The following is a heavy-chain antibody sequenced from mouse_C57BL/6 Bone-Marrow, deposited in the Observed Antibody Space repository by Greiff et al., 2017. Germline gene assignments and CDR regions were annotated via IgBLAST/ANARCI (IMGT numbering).Heavy chain of an antibody. CDR2: IDPENGDT. D-gene: IGHD1-1*01. V-gene: IGHV14-4*01. Sequence: EVQLQESGAELVRPGASVKLSCTASGFNIKDDYMHWVKQRPEQGLEWIGWIDPENGDTEYASKFQGKATITADTSSNTAYLQLSSLISEDTAVYYCTTYGSSFAWFAYWGQGTLVTVSA. CDR1: GFNIKDDY. CDR3: TTYGSSFAWFAY. J-gene: IGHJ3*01.